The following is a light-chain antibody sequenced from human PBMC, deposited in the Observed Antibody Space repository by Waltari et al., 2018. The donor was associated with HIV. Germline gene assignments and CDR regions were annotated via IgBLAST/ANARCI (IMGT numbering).Light chain of an antibody. Sequence: EIVLTQSPGTLSLSPGERATLSCRASQRVSRSYLAWYQQKPGEAPRLLIYGASSRASAVPDRFSGSGSGTDFTLTISRLEPADFAVYYCQQYCSTPPLTFGGGTKVEIK. CDR2: GAS. J-gene: IGKJ4*01. CDR1: QRVSRSY. CDR3: QQYCSTPPLT. V-gene: IGKV3-20*01.